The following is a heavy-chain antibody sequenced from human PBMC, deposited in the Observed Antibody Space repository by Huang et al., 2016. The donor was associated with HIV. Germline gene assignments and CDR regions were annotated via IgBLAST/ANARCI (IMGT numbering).Heavy chain of an antibody. CDR1: GYAFSTYY. CDR2: INPITGGT. CDR3: ARYWDTHYSGVTSYYPDI. V-gene: IGHV1-2*02. Sequence: GAAVRVSCRASGYAFSTYYLHWIRQAPGQGLEWMGWINPITGGTHSAQRLQDRVTLTRDTANSTAYMELRRLKSDDTAVYFCARYWDTHYSGVTSYYPDIWCQGALVTVSS. D-gene: IGHD3-22*01. J-gene: IGHJ4*02.